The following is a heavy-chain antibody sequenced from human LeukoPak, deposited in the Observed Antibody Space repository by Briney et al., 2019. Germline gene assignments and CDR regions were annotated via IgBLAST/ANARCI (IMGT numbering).Heavy chain of an antibody. D-gene: IGHD5-12*01. V-gene: IGHV4-59*08. CDR3: ARHERGYAYYFDY. J-gene: IGHJ4*02. CDR2: IYYSGST. CDR1: GGSISSYY. Sequence: SQTLSLTCTVSGGSISSYYWSWIRQPPGKGLEWIGYIYYSGSTNYNPSLKSRVTISVDTSKNQFSLKLSSVTAADTAVYYCARHERGYAYYFDYWGQGTLVTVSS.